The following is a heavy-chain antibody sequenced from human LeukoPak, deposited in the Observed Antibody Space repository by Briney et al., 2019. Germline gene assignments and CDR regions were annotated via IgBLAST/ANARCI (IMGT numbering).Heavy chain of an antibody. CDR2: IIPIFGTA. V-gene: IGHV1-69*01. CDR1: GYTFTSNY. Sequence: SVKVSCKASGYTFTSNYIHWVRQAPGQGLEWMGGIIPIFGTANYAQKFQGRVTITADESTSTAYMELSSLRSEDTAVYYCARDSYGGTYYYWGQGTLVTVSS. D-gene: IGHD4-23*01. CDR3: ARDSYGGTYYY. J-gene: IGHJ4*02.